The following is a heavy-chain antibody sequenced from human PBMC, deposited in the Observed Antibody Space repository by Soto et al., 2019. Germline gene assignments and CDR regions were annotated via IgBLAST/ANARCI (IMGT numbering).Heavy chain of an antibody. CDR3: ARYYYYDSSGYSGLVDY. CDR1: GGTFSSYA. CDR2: IIPIFGTA. J-gene: IGHJ4*02. D-gene: IGHD3-22*01. Sequence: QVQLVQSGAEVKKPGSSVKVSCKASGGTFSSYAISWVRQAPGQGLEWMGGIIPIFGTANYAQKFQGRVTITADESTSTAYMELSSLRSEDTAVYYSARYYYYDSSGYSGLVDYWGQGTLVTVSS. V-gene: IGHV1-69*01.